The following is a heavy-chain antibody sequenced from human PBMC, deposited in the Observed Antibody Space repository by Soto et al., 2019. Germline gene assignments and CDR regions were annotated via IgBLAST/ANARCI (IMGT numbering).Heavy chain of an antibody. CDR2: ISSSGSTI. CDR1: GFTFSDYY. V-gene: IGHV3-11*01. J-gene: IGHJ6*02. D-gene: IGHD4-17*01. Sequence: QVQLVESGGGLVKPGGSLRLSCAASGFTFSDYYMSWIRQAPGKGLEWVSYISSSGSTIYYAASVKGRFTISRDNANHSLYLQMNSLRAEDTAVYYCASPTVTPHSGMDVWGQGTTVTVSS. CDR3: ASPTVTPHSGMDV.